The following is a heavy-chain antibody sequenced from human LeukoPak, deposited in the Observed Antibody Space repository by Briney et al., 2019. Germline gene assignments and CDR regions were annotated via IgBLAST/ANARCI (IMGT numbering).Heavy chain of an antibody. J-gene: IGHJ4*02. V-gene: IGHV3-30*04. CDR3: ASVLELLWFGELSNSFDY. Sequence: PGGSLRLSCVASGFTFSRYDMHWVRQAPGKGLEWVAVTSDDGRKEIYADSVKGRFTISRDNSKNTLYLQMNSLRAEDTAVYYCASVLELLWFGELSNSFDYWGQGTLVTVSS. CDR2: TSDDGRKE. D-gene: IGHD3-10*01. CDR1: GFTFSRYD.